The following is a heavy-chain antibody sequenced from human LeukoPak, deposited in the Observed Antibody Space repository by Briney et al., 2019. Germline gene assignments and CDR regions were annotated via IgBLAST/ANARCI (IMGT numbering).Heavy chain of an antibody. CDR3: AELGITMIGGV. CDR2: ISGSSSYI. Sequence: SGGSLRLSCAASGFTFTDYSMNWVRQAPGKGLERVSYISGSSSYIYYADSLKGRFTISRDNAKNSLYLQMNSLRAEDTAVYYCAELGITMIGGVWGKGTTVTISS. V-gene: IGHV3-21*01. J-gene: IGHJ6*04. D-gene: IGHD3-10*02. CDR1: GFTFTDYS.